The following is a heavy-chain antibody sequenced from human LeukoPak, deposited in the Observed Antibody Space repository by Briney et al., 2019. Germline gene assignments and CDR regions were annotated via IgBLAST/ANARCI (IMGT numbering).Heavy chain of an antibody. Sequence: PSETLSLTCTVSGGSISSGSYYRSWIRQPAGKGLEWIGRIYTSGSTNYNPSLKSRVTISVDTSKNQFSLKLSSVTAADTAVYYCARGQQLYYYYMDVWGKGTTVTISS. CDR2: IYTSGST. D-gene: IGHD6-13*01. J-gene: IGHJ6*03. CDR3: ARGQQLYYYYMDV. CDR1: GGSISSGSYY. V-gene: IGHV4-61*02.